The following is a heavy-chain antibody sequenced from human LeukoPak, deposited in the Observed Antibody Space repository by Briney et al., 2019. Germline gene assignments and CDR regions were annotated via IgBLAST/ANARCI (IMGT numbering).Heavy chain of an antibody. CDR2: INPNSGGT. Sequence: ASVKVSCKASGYTFTSYYMHWVRQAPGQGLEWMGWINPNSGGTNYAQKFQGRVTMTRDTSISTAYMELSRLRSDDTAVYYCARDSRDFWSGYYTCYFDYWGQGTLVTVSS. CDR3: ARDSRDFWSGYYTCYFDY. J-gene: IGHJ4*02. V-gene: IGHV1-2*02. D-gene: IGHD3-3*01. CDR1: GYTFTSYY.